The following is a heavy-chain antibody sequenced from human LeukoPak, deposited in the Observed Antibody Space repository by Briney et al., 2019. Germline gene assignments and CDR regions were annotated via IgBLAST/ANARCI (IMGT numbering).Heavy chain of an antibody. CDR1: GYTFTGYY. Sequence: ASVKVSCRASGYTFTGYYMHWVRQAPGQGLEWMGWINPNNGGTNYAQKFQGRVTMTRDTSISTAYMELRGLRSGDTAVYYCAARRWGDGYWGQGTLVTVSS. CDR3: AARRWGDGY. V-gene: IGHV1-2*02. J-gene: IGHJ4*02. D-gene: IGHD4-23*01. CDR2: INPNNGGT.